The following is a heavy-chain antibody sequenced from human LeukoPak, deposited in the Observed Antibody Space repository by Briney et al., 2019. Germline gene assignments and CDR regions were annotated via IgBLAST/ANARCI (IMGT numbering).Heavy chain of an antibody. CDR2: ISWNSGSI. V-gene: IGHV3-9*01. Sequence: GGSLRLSCAASGFTFDDYAMHWVRQAPGKGLEWVSGISWNSGSIGYADSVKGRFTISRDNAKNSLYLQMNSLRAEDTAVYYCGSSSWYTRGFDYWGQGTLVTVSS. CDR1: GFTFDDYA. J-gene: IGHJ4*02. D-gene: IGHD6-13*01. CDR3: GSSSWYTRGFDY.